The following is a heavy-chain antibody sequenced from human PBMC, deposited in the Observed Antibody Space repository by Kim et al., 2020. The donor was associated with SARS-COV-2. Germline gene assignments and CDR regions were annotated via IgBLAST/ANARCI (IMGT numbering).Heavy chain of an antibody. V-gene: IGHV1-18*01. CDR3: ARDRGRLPAAIPVSYYYGMDV. Sequence: ASVKVSCKASGYTFTSYGISWVRQAPGQGLEWMGWISAYNGNTNYAQKLQGRVTMTTDTSTSTAYMELRSLRSDDTAVYYCARDRGRLPAAIPVSYYYGMDVWGQGTTVTVSS. CDR1: GYTFTSYG. D-gene: IGHD2-2*02. CDR2: ISAYNGNT. J-gene: IGHJ6*02.